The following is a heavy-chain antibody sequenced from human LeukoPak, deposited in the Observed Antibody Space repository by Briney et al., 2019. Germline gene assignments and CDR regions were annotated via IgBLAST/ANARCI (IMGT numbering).Heavy chain of an antibody. CDR2: IIPIFGTA. CDR3: AMVTPQLNEGGWYERYYYYGMDV. Sequence: ASVKVSCKASGGTFSSYAISWVRQAPGQGLEWMGRIIPIFGTANYAQKFQGRVTITADESTSTAYMELSSLRSEDTAVYYCAMVTPQLNEGGWYERYYYYGMDVWGKGTTVTVSS. J-gene: IGHJ6*04. CDR1: GGTFSSYA. D-gene: IGHD6-19*01. V-gene: IGHV1-69*13.